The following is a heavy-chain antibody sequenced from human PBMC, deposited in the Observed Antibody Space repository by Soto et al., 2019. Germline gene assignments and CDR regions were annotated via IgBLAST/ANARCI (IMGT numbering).Heavy chain of an antibody. CDR1: GYTFSSYD. V-gene: IGHV1-8*01. Sequence: QVQLVQSGAEVKKPGASVKVSCKASGYTFSSYDINWVRQATGQGREWMGWMNPNTGNTGYAQKFRGRVTITRNTSITTAYMELNSLRSEDTAIYYCAKSRRIAATATISSYMDVWGKGTTVTVSS. J-gene: IGHJ6*03. CDR3: AKSRRIAATATISSYMDV. CDR2: MNPNTGNT. D-gene: IGHD6-13*01.